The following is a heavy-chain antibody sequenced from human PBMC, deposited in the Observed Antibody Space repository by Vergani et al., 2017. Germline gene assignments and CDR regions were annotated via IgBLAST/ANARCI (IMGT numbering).Heavy chain of an antibody. CDR1: GFTFSSYS. Sequence: EVQLVESGGGLVKPGGSLRLSCAASGFTFSSYSMNWVRQAPGKGLEWMGIIYPGDSDTRYSPSFQGQVTISADKSISTAYLQWSSLKASDTAMYYCARQGIVVVPAAYQSSWFDPWGQGTLVTVSS. CDR2: IYPGDSDT. CDR3: ARQGIVVVPAAYQSSWFDP. V-gene: IGHV5-51*01. D-gene: IGHD2-2*01. J-gene: IGHJ5*02.